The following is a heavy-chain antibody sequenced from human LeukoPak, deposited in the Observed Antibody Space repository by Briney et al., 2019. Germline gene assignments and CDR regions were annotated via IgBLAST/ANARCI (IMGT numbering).Heavy chain of an antibody. CDR3: ARERVSPHWFDY. Sequence: ASVKVSCKASGYTFTDYSMHWVRQAPGQRLEWMGWINAGNGNTRYSQRFQGRVTLTRDTSASTSYMELSSLTSEDTAVYYCARERVSPHWFDYWGQGTLVTVSS. V-gene: IGHV1-3*01. D-gene: IGHD1-1*01. CDR2: INAGNGNT. J-gene: IGHJ4*02. CDR1: GYTFTDYS.